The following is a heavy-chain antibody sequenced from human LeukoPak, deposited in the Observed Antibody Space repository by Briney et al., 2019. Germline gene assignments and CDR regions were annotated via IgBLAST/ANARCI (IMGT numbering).Heavy chain of an antibody. CDR1: GFTFSDHY. V-gene: IGHV3-72*01. CDR2: TRNKANSYTT. J-gene: IGHJ4*02. Sequence: GGSLRLSCAASGFTFSDHYMDWVRQAPGKGLEWVGRTRNKANSYTTEYAASVKGRFTISRDDSHNSLFLQMSSLKTEDTAVYYCVSVHSSSWSGSYFDYWGQGTLVTVSS. D-gene: IGHD6-13*01. CDR3: VSVHSSSWSGSYFDY.